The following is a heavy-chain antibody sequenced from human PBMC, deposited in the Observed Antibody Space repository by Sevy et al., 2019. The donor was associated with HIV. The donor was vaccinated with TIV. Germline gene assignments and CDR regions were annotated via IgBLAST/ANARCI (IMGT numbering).Heavy chain of an antibody. CDR2: ISGYNGNT. CDR3: VRDESFSLIVVDPDY. Sequence: ASVKVSCKTSGYTFTTYGLSWVRQAPGQGLDWMGWISGYNGNTKYAQKFQDRVIMTTDTATSTAYMELRSLRSDDTAVYYCVRDESFSLIVVDPDYWGQGTLVTVSS. CDR1: GYTFTTYG. D-gene: IGHD3-22*01. J-gene: IGHJ4*02. V-gene: IGHV1-18*01.